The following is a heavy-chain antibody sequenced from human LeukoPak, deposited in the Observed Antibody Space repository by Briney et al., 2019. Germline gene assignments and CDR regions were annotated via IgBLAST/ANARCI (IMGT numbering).Heavy chain of an antibody. V-gene: IGHV4-61*02. Sequence: SQTLSLTCTVSGGSISSGSYYWSWIRQPAGKGLEWIGRIYTSGSTNYNPSLKSRVTISVDTSKTQFSLKLNSVTAADTAVYHCARGYYYGSGNYYNDWGQGTLVTVSS. CDR2: IYTSGST. CDR1: GGSISSGSYY. CDR3: ARGYYYGSGNYYND. J-gene: IGHJ4*02. D-gene: IGHD3-10*01.